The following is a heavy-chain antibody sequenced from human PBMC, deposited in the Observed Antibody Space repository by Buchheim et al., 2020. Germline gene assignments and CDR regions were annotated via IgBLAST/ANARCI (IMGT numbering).Heavy chain of an antibody. J-gene: IGHJ6*02. CDR2: ISGSGTTT. CDR3: AYSTAGTDYYYGMDV. Sequence: EVHLLESGGGLVQPGGSLRLSCVASGLTFSIYDMNWVRQAPGKGLEWVSTISGSGTTTYYADSVKGRFTISRDNSKSTLYLQMNSLRAKDTAIYSCAYSTAGTDYYYGMDVWGQGTT. D-gene: IGHD6-13*01. V-gene: IGHV3-23*01. CDR1: GLTFSIYD.